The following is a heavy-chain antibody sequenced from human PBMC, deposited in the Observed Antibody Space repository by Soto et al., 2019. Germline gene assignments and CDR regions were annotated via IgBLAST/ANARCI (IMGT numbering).Heavy chain of an antibody. D-gene: IGHD2-15*01. V-gene: IGHV1-18*01. Sequence: QVQLVQSGAEVKKPGASVKVSCKASGYTFTSFGISWVRQAPGQGLEWMGWISAYNGNINYPESLQGRVPMTTDTSTSTAYMELRSLRSDDTAVYYCARDHRGGTDASDIWGQGTMVTVSS. CDR3: ARDHRGGTDASDI. J-gene: IGHJ3*02. CDR2: ISAYNGNI. CDR1: GYTFTSFG.